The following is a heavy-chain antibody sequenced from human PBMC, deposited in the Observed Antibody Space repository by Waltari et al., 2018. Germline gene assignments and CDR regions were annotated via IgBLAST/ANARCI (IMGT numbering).Heavy chain of an antibody. V-gene: IGHV1-69*12. J-gene: IGHJ6*02. Sequence: QVQLVQSGAEVKKPGSSVKVSCKASGGTFSSYAISWVRQAPGQGLEWMGGIIPICGTANDGQKFQGRVTSTADESTSTAYMELSSLRSEDTAVYYCAGGIIVVVTASYYYYGMDVWGQGTTVTVSS. CDR1: GGTFSSYA. CDR2: IIPICGTA. D-gene: IGHD2-21*02. CDR3: AGGIIVVVTASYYYYGMDV.